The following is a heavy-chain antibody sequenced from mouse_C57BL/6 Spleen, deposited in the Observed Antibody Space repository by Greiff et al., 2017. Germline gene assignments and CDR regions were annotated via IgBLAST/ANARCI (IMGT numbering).Heavy chain of an antibody. J-gene: IGHJ3*01. CDR1: GYTFTDYY. D-gene: IGHD1-1*01. CDR2: INPNNGGT. Sequence: EVQLQQSGPELVKPGASVKISCKASGYTFTDYYMNWVKQSHGKSLEWIGDINPNNGGTSYNQKCKGKATLTVDKSSSTAYMELRSLTSEDSAVYYCARNYGSSYGFAYWGQGTLVTVSA. V-gene: IGHV1-26*01. CDR3: ARNYGSSYGFAY.